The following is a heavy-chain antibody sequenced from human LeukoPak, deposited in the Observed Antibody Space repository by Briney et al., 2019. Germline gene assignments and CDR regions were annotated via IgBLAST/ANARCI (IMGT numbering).Heavy chain of an antibody. V-gene: IGHV3-23*01. CDR1: GFTFSSYA. Sequence: GGSLRLSCAASGFTFSSYAMSWVRQAPGKGLEWVSAISGSGGSTYYADSVKGRFTISRDNSKNTLYLQMNSLRAEDTAVYYCAKGGLSRVVPAAISFGMDVWGQGTTVTVSS. J-gene: IGHJ6*02. CDR2: ISGSGGST. CDR3: AKGGLSRVVPAAISFGMDV. D-gene: IGHD2-2*01.